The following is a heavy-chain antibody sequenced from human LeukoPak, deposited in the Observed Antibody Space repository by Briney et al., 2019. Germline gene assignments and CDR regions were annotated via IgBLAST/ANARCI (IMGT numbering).Heavy chain of an antibody. CDR1: GFTFSTYA. J-gene: IGHJ4*02. D-gene: IGHD6-19*01. CDR2: ISGSGDNT. Sequence: GGSLRLPCAASGFTFSTYAMNWVRQAPGKGLEWVSGISGSGDNTYYADSVKGRFTISRDNSKNTLYLQINNLRVDDTAIYYCARRGAVAGTGDHWGQGTLVTVSS. V-gene: IGHV3-23*01. CDR3: ARRGAVAGTGDH.